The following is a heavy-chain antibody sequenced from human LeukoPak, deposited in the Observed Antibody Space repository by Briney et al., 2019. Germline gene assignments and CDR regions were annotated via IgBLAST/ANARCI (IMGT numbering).Heavy chain of an antibody. J-gene: IGHJ5*02. Sequence: ASVKVSCKASGYTLTSYGISWVRQAPGQRLEWMGWISAYHGNTNYAQKLQGRVTMTTDTSTSTAYMELRSLRSDDTAVYYCARDRVSEYSSSDTGRFDPWGQGTLVTVSS. CDR2: ISAYHGNT. CDR1: GYTLTSYG. CDR3: ARDRVSEYSSSDTGRFDP. D-gene: IGHD6-6*01. V-gene: IGHV1-18*01.